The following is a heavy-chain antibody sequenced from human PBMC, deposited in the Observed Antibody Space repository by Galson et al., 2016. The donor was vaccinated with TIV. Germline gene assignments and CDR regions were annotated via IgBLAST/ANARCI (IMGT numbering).Heavy chain of an antibody. CDR1: GYTFTNYG. CDR2: ISTYNGNT. V-gene: IGHV1-18*01. J-gene: IGHJ4*02. Sequence: SVKVSCKASGYTFTNYGFTWVRQAPGQGLEWMGWISTYNGNTNFAQGFQGRVTLTTDTSTSTAYLELRGLKSDDTAVYYCARDINVLLPAANYDHFDYWGPGTLVTVSS. CDR3: ARDINVLLPAANYDHFDY. D-gene: IGHD2-2*01.